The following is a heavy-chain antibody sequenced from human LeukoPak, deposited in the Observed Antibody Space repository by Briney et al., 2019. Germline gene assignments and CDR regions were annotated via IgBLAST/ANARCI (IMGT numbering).Heavy chain of an antibody. CDR3: AGDQEGFDY. CDR1: GYTFTNNY. J-gene: IGHJ4*02. CDR2: IYPRDGST. Sequence: GASVKVSCKASGYTFTNNYLHWVRHAPGQGLEWMGMIYPRDGSTSYAQNFQGRVTVTRDTSTTTVHMELRGLRSEDTAVYYCAGDQEGFDYWGQGTVVTVSS. V-gene: IGHV1-46*01.